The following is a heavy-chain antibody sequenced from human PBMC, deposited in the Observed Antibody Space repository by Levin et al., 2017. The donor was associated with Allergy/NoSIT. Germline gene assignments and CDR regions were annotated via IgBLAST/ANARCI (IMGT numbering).Heavy chain of an antibody. Sequence: KVSCKGSGYSFSYYWIAWVRQMPGKGLEWMGIIYAGDSDIRYSPSFQGQVTISTDKSISTAYLQWSSLKASDTAMYYCARSSGYSARDGNWFDSWGQGTLVTVSS. J-gene: IGHJ5*01. CDR1: GYSFSYYW. V-gene: IGHV5-51*01. CDR3: ARSSGYSARDGNWFDS. D-gene: IGHD5-12*01. CDR2: IYAGDSDI.